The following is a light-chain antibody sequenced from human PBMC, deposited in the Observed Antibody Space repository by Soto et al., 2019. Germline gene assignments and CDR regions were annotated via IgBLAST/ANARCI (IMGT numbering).Light chain of an antibody. Sequence: QSALTQPASVSGSPGQSITISCTGTSSDVGSYNLVSWYQQHPGKAPKLMIYEGSKRPSGVSNRFSGSKSGNTASLTISGLXAEDEAVYYCCSYAGSSTPYVFGTGTKVTVL. V-gene: IGLV2-23*01. CDR3: CSYAGSSTPYV. J-gene: IGLJ1*01. CDR2: EGS. CDR1: SSDVGSYNL.